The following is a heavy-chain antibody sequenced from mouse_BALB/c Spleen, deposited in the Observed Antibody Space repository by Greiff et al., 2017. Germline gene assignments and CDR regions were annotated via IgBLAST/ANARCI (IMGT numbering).Heavy chain of an antibody. D-gene: IGHD2-4*01. Sequence: EVKLQESGPGLVKPSQSLSLTCTVTGYSITSDYAWNWIRQFPGNKLEWMGYISYSGSTSYNPSLKSRISITRDTSKNQFFLQLNSVTTEDTATYYCARGENYDYDEGAYWGQGTLVTVSA. CDR2: ISYSGST. CDR1: GYSITSDYA. J-gene: IGHJ3*01. CDR3: ARGENYDYDEGAY. V-gene: IGHV3-2*02.